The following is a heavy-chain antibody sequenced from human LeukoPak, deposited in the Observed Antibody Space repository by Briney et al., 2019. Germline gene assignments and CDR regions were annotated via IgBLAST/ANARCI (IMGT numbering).Heavy chain of an antibody. CDR2: IYYSGST. V-gene: IGHV4-39*07. D-gene: IGHD2-8*01. J-gene: IGHJ4*02. CDR3: ARLYRPLLDY. Sequence: PSETLSLTCTVSGGSISSSSYYWGWIRQPPGKGLEWIGSIYYSGSTYYNPSLKSRVTISVDTSKNQFSLKLSSVTAADTAVYYCARLYRPLLDYWGQGTLVTVSS. CDR1: GGSISSSSYY.